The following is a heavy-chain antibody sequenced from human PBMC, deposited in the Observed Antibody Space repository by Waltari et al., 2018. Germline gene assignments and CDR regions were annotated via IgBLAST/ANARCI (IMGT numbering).Heavy chain of an antibody. Sequence: RAPGKRRVWFTRRNSEGSSTSDATSVKGRITISKDSAKNTVYLQMNSLRAEVTAIDYWAIGARRTTVTTGWWYFDLWGRGTLVTVSS. CDR2: RNSEGSST. CDR3: AIGARRTTVTTGWWYFDL. J-gene: IGHJ2*01. D-gene: IGHD4-17*01. V-gene: IGHV3-74*01.